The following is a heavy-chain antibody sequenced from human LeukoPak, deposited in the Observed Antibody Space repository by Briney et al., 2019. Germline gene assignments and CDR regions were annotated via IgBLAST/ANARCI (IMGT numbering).Heavy chain of an antibody. J-gene: IGHJ4*02. V-gene: IGHV1-69*13. Sequence: SVKVSCKASGGTFSSYAISWVRQAPGQGLEWMGGIIPIFGTANYAQKFQGRVTITADESTSTAYMELSSLRSEDTAVYYCARDRGYYDSSGYYPYYFDXXXXGXLXTVSS. CDR2: IIPIFGTA. CDR1: GGTFSSYA. CDR3: ARDRGYYDSSGYYPYYFDX. D-gene: IGHD3-22*01.